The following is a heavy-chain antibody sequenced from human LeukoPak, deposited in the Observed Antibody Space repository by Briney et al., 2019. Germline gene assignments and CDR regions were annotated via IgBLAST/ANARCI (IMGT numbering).Heavy chain of an antibody. CDR1: GYTFITYI. D-gene: IGHD6-19*01. V-gene: IGHV1-3*01. CDR2: INAGDGNT. CDR3: ASGENSNGWLY. J-gene: IGHJ4*02. Sequence: ASVKVSCKASGYTFITYIMHWARQAPGQRLEWMGWINAGDGNTKYPQKFQGRVTITGDTSASTAYMELSSLRSEDTAVYYCASGENSNGWLYWGQGTLVTVSS.